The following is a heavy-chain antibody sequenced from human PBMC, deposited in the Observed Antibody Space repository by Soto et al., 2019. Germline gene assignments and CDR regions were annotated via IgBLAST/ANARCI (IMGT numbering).Heavy chain of an antibody. J-gene: IGHJ4*02. V-gene: IGHV3-21*01. CDR2: ISSTTNYI. Sequence: GGSLRLSCAASGFTFTRYSMNWVRQAPGKGLEWVSSISSTTNYIYYADSMKGRFTVSRDNAKNSVYLDMNSLSAEDTAVYYCARESEDLTSNFDYWGQGTLVTVSS. CDR3: ARESEDLTSNFDY. CDR1: GFTFTRYS.